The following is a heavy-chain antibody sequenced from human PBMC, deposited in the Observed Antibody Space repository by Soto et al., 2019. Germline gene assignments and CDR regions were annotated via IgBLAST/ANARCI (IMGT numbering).Heavy chain of an antibody. CDR3: ARGDGQLLTYYYYYGMDV. D-gene: IGHD2-2*01. CDR2: IYYSGST. J-gene: IGHJ6*02. Sequence: SETLSLTCTVSGGSISSGGYYWSWIRQHPGEGLEWIGYIYYSGSTYYNPSLKSRVTISVDTSKNQFSLKLSSVTAADTAVYYCARGDGQLLTYYYYYGMDVWGQGTTVTVSS. V-gene: IGHV4-31*03. CDR1: GGSISSGGYY.